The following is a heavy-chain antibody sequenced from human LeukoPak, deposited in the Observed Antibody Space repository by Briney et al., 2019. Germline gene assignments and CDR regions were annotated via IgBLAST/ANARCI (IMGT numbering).Heavy chain of an antibody. V-gene: IGHV3-30*02. CDR2: IRNDGTDK. D-gene: IGHD2-15*01. CDR3: AKAEEGYCSGGSCYSLNY. Sequence: GGSLRLSCAASGFTFGNYGMHWVRQAPGKGLHWVAFIRNDGTDKYYTDAVKGRFTISRDNSKNTLYLQMNSLRTEDTAVYYCAKAEEGYCSGGSCYSLNYWGQGALVTVSS. CDR1: GFTFGNYG. J-gene: IGHJ4*02.